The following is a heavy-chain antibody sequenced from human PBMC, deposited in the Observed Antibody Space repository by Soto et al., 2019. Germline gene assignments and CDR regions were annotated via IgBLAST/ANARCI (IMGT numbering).Heavy chain of an antibody. CDR3: ATQFDYSNSYLDY. CDR1: GFTLGTYC. J-gene: IGHJ4*02. Sequence: PGGSLRLSCAASGFTLGTYCMHWVRQAPGKGQVWVSRIKSDGSSTTYADSVKGRFTISRDNAKNTLFLQMNSLRAEDTAVYYCATQFDYSNSYLDYWGQGTLVTVSS. D-gene: IGHD4-4*01. CDR2: IKSDGSST. V-gene: IGHV3-74*01.